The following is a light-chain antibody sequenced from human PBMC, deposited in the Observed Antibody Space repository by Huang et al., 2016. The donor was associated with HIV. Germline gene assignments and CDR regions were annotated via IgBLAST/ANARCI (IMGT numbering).Light chain of an antibody. CDR1: QSVSSY. Sequence: EIVLTQSPATLSLSPGERATLSCRASQSVSSYLAWYQKKPGQAPRLFIYDKSTRATDIPARFSCSGSGRDFTLTISSLEPEDFAVYYCQQRTNWPLYTFGQGTKLEIK. J-gene: IGKJ2*01. V-gene: IGKV3-11*02. CDR2: DKS. CDR3: QQRTNWPLYT.